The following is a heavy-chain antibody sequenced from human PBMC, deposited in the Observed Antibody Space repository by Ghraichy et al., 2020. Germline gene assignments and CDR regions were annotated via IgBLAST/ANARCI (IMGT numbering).Heavy chain of an antibody. Sequence: SETLSLTCAVYGGAFSGYYLSWIRQPPGKGLEWIGEINHSGSTNYNPSLKSRVTISVDTSKNQFSLKLSSVTAADTAVYYCARVERYDYVWGSYRRQGAFDYWGQGTLVTVSS. CDR3: ARVERYDYVWGSYRRQGAFDY. V-gene: IGHV4-34*01. J-gene: IGHJ4*02. CDR1: GGAFSGYY. CDR2: INHSGST. D-gene: IGHD3-16*02.